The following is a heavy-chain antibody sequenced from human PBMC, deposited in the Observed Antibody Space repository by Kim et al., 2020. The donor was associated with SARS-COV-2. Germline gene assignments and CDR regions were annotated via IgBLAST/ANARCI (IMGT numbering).Heavy chain of an antibody. CDR3: ARDTFPFRTFNIFDY. V-gene: IGHV3-11*01. J-gene: IGHJ4*02. Sequence: GGSLRLSCEVSGFTFKNYYLAWIRQAPERGLEFVSFISDSGDATFYTESVKGRFIVSRDNAEGSLFLQMNNVRAEDTAVYYCARDTFPFRTFNIFDYWGQGALVIVSS. CDR2: ISDSGDAT. D-gene: IGHD3-3*02. CDR1: GFTFKNYY.